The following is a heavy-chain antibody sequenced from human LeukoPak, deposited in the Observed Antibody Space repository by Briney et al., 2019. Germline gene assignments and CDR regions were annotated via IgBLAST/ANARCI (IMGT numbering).Heavy chain of an antibody. D-gene: IGHD3-10*01. V-gene: IGHV3-30-3*01. Sequence: GGSLRLSCAASGFTFSSYAMHWVRQALGKGLEWVAVISYDGSNKYYADSVKGRFTISRDNSKNTLYLQMNSLRAEDTAVYYCARLGRYNYASSLDVWGQGTTVTVSS. J-gene: IGHJ6*02. CDR3: ARLGRYNYASSLDV. CDR1: GFTFSSYA. CDR2: ISYDGSNK.